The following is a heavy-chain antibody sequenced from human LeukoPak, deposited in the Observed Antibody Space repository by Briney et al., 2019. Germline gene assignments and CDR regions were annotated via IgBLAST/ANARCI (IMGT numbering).Heavy chain of an antibody. CDR3: AGTTFTGYCSSTSCFPPRWFDP. V-gene: IGHV1-69*04. Sequence: SVKVSCKASGGTFSSYAISWVRQAPGQGLEWMGRIIPILGIANYAQKFQGRVTVTADKSTSTAYMELSSLKSEDTAVYYCAGTTFTGYCSSTSCFPPRWFDPWGQGTLVTVSS. CDR1: GGTFSSYA. CDR2: IIPILGIA. J-gene: IGHJ5*02. D-gene: IGHD2-2*01.